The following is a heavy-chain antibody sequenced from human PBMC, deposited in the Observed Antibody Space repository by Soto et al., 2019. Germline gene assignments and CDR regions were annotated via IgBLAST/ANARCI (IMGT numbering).Heavy chain of an antibody. D-gene: IGHD6-19*01. CDR2: IRSFDYRT. CDR3: AKDVESGWYEAFDY. CDR1: GFAFSQYG. Sequence: GGSLRLSCTASGFAFSQYGMSWVRQAPGKGLEWVSSIRSFDYRTNYADSVKGRFTISRDNSKSTLSLQMNSLRAEDTAVYYCAKDVESGWYEAFDYWGPGALVTVSS. V-gene: IGHV3-23*01. J-gene: IGHJ4*02.